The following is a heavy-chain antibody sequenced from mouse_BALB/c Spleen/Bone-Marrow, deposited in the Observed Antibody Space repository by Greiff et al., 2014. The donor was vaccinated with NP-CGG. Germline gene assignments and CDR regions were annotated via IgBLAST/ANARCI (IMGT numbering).Heavy chain of an antibody. CDR3: ARAVHFDY. V-gene: IGHV1-22*01. CDR2: INPNNGGS. J-gene: IGHJ2*01. CDR1: GYTFTDYT. Sequence: EVQVVESGPELVKPGASVKISCKTSGYTFTDYTMHWVRQSHGKGLEWIGSINPNNGGSSCNQKFKAKATLTIDKPSSTPYMELRSLTSEDSAVYYCARAVHFDYWGQGTTLTVSS.